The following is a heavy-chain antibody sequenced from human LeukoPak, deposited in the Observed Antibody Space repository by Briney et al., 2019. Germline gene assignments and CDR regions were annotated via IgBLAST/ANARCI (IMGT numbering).Heavy chain of an antibody. D-gene: IGHD2-21*01. CDR3: ARGIATHAFDI. Sequence: PGGSLRLSCAASGFTVSSNYMSWVRQAPRKGLEWVSVIYSGGSTYYADSVKDRFTISRDNSKNTLSLQMNSLRAEDTAVYYCARGIATHAFDIWGQGTMVTVSS. V-gene: IGHV3-66*01. CDR2: IYSGGST. CDR1: GFTVSSNY. J-gene: IGHJ3*02.